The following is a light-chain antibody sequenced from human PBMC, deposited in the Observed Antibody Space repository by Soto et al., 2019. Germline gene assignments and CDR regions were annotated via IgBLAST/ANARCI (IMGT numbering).Light chain of an antibody. CDR2: GNS. Sequence: SVLTQPPSVSGAPGQRVTISCTGSSSNIGAGYDVHWYQQLPGTAPKLLIYGNSNRPSGVPDRFSGSKSGTSASLAITGLQPEDEADYYCQSYDSSLSGSYVFGTGTKVTVL. CDR1: SSNIGAGYD. V-gene: IGLV1-40*01. J-gene: IGLJ1*01. CDR3: QSYDSSLSGSYV.